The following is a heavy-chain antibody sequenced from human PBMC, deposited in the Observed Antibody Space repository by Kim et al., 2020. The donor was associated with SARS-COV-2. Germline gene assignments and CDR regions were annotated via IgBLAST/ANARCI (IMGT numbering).Heavy chain of an antibody. D-gene: IGHD2-21*01. CDR3: ATDKTPLADCGGDCKTHLDY. J-gene: IGHJ4*02. Sequence: ASVKVSCKASGYTFTSYGVHWVRQAPGQRLEWMGWINAGNGNTKYSQKFQGRVTITRDTSASTAYMELSSLRSEDTAVYYCATDKTPLADCGGDCKTHLDYWGQGTLVTVSS. CDR1: GYTFTSYG. CDR2: INAGNGNT. V-gene: IGHV1-3*01.